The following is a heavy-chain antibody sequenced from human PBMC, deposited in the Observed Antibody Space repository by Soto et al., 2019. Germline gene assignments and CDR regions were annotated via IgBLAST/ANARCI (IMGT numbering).Heavy chain of an antibody. CDR3: ARIPIDFWSGYYRVDYFDY. CDR1: GGSISSGGSY. Sequence: NPSETLSLTCTVSGGSISSGGSYWGWIRQPPGKGLEWIRYIYYSGNTYFNPSLKSRVTISVDTSKNQFSLKLSSVTAADTAVYYCARIPIDFWSGYYRVDYFDYWGQGTLVTVSS. CDR2: IYYSGNT. V-gene: IGHV4-30-4*01. J-gene: IGHJ4*02. D-gene: IGHD3-3*01.